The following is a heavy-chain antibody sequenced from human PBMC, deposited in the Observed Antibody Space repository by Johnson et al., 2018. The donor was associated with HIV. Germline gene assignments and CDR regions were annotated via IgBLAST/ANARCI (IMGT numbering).Heavy chain of an antibody. CDR1: RFTFSSYA. V-gene: IGHV3-30-3*01. D-gene: IGHD3-16*01. CDR2: ISYDGSNK. J-gene: IGHJ3*02. CDR3: ARPLGPPLWHDAFDI. Sequence: QVQLVESGGGVVQPGRSLRLSCAASRFTFSSYAMHWVRQAPGKGLEWVALISYDGSNKYYADSVKGRFTISRDNSKNTLYLQMNSLRAEDTAVYYCARPLGPPLWHDAFDIWGQGTMVTVSS.